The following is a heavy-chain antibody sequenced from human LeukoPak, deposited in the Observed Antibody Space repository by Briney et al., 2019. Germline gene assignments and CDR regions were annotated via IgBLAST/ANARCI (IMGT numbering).Heavy chain of an antibody. D-gene: IGHD5-18*01. V-gene: IGHV3-21*01. CDR2: ISSSSSYI. CDR3: ASSGYSYGDAWFDP. CDR1: GFTFGSYS. J-gene: IGHJ5*02. Sequence: GGSLRLSCAASGFTFGSYSMNWVRQAPGKGLEWVSSISSSSSYIYYADSVKGRFTISRDNAKNSLYLQMNSLRAEDTAVYYCASSGYSYGDAWFDPWGQGTLVTVSS.